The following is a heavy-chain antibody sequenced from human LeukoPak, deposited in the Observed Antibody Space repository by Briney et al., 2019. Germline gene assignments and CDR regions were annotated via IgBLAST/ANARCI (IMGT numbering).Heavy chain of an antibody. CDR1: GFTFSSYA. V-gene: IGHV3-30-3*01. J-gene: IGHJ4*02. Sequence: HSGGSLRLSCAASGFTFSSYAMHWVRQAPGKGLEWVAVISYDGSNKYYADSVKGRFTISRDNSKNTLYLQMNSLRAEDTAVYYCARAMTTVTLWYFDYWGQGTLVTVSS. CDR2: ISYDGSNK. CDR3: ARAMTTVTLWYFDY. D-gene: IGHD4-17*01.